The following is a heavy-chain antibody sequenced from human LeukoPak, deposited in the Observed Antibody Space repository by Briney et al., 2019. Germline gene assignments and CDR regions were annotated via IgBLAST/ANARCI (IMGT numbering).Heavy chain of an antibody. D-gene: IGHD3/OR15-3a*01. CDR3: VRDQGLTGGWFDP. V-gene: IGHV1-2*02. J-gene: IGHJ5*02. Sequence: ASVKVSCKASGYTFTGYYMHWVRQAPGQGLEWMGWINPNSGGTNYAQKCQGRVTMTRDTSISTAYMGLSRLRSDETGAWYCVRDQGLTGGWFDPTGPRTPVTVSS. CDR1: GYTFTGYY. CDR2: INPNSGGT.